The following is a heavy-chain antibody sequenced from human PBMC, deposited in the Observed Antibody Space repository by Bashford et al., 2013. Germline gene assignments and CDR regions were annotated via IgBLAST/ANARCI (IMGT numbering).Heavy chain of an antibody. J-gene: IGHJ1*01. V-gene: IGHV3-9*01. CDR2: ISWNSGSI. Sequence: VRQAPGKGLEWVSGISWNSGSIGYADSVKGRFTISRDNAKNSLYLQMNSLRAEDTALYYCAKDIIGQWLPTDFQHWGQGTLVTVSS. D-gene: IGHD6-19*01. CDR3: AKDIIGQWLPTDFQH.